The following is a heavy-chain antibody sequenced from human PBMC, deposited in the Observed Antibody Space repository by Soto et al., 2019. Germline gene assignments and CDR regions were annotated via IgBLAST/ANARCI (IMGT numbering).Heavy chain of an antibody. D-gene: IGHD4-17*01. CDR1: GYSISSGYY. CDR2: IYHSGST. V-gene: IGHV4-38-2*01. J-gene: IGHJ4*02. CDR3: ARAIYGDYGGALDY. Sequence: ASETLSLTCAVSGYSISSGYYWGWIRQPPGKGLEWIGSIYHSGSTYYNPSLKSRVTISVDTSKNQFSLKLSSVTAADTAVYYCARAIYGDYGGALDYWGQGTLVTVSS.